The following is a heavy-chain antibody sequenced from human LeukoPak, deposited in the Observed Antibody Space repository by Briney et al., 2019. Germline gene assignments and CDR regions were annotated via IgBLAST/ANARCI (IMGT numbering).Heavy chain of an antibody. CDR2: IYYSGST. CDR1: GGSISSYY. Sequence: SETLSLTCTVSGGSISSYYWSWIRQPPGKGLEWIGYIYYSGSTNYNPSLKSRVTISVDTSKNQFSLKLSSVTAADTAVYYCARALGLYYDFWSGYPPYYYYYGMTSGAKGPRSPSP. V-gene: IGHV4-59*01. J-gene: IGHJ6*02. D-gene: IGHD3-3*01. CDR3: ARALGLYYDFWSGYPPYYYYYGMTS.